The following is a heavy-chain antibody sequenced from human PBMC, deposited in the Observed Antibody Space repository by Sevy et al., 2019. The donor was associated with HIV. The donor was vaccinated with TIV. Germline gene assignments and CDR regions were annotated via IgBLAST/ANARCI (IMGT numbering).Heavy chain of an antibody. CDR1: GYTFTNYY. CDR2: INLSGGST. V-gene: IGHV1-46*01. Sequence: ASVKVSCKASGYTFTNYYMHWVRQAPGQGLEWMGIINLSGGSTTYAQKFQHRVTMTRDTSTSTVYMELSSLRSEDTAVYYGVRDRRGYDSTAYFYDYWGQGTLVTVSS. CDR3: VRDRRGYDSTAYFYDY. J-gene: IGHJ4*01. D-gene: IGHD3-22*01.